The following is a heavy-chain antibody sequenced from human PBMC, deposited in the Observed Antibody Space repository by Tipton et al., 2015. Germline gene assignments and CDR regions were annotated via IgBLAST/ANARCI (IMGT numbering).Heavy chain of an antibody. J-gene: IGHJ5*02. CDR3: ARGGAGYYYDSVGYLS. V-gene: IGHV4-61*01. Sequence: TLSLTCTLSGGSISSRYHYWGWIRQPPGKGLEWLGFIYYSGSTNYNPSLKSRVTISVDTSKNQFSLKLNSVTAADTAVYYCARGGAGYYYDSVGYLSWGQGTLVTVSS. CDR2: IYYSGST. CDR1: GGSISSRYHY. D-gene: IGHD3-22*01.